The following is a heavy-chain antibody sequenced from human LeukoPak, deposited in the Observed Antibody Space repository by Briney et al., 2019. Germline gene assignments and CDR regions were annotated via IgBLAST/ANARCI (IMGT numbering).Heavy chain of an antibody. CDR3: ARLAYCGGDCYLYFDY. V-gene: IGHV5-51*01. Sequence: GESLKISCXGSGYSFTSYWIGWVRQMPGKGLKWMGIIYPGDSDTRYSPSFQGQVTISADKSISTAYLQWSSLKASDTAKYYCARLAYCGGDCYLYFDYWGQGTLVTVSS. J-gene: IGHJ4*02. CDR1: GYSFTSYW. CDR2: IYPGDSDT. D-gene: IGHD2-21*01.